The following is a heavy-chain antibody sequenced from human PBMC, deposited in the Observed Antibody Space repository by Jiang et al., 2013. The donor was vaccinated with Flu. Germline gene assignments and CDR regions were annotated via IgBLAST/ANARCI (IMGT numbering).Heavy chain of an antibody. J-gene: IGHJ4*02. D-gene: IGHD4-11*01. Sequence: KPTQTLTLTCTISGLSLTASAVAVGWVRQPPGKALEWLALIYWDDDKRYSPSLKSRLTISKDTSKNQVILTMTNMDPVDTATYYCAHNYPYFRYWGQGTLVTVSS. CDR1: GLSLTASAVA. CDR2: IYWDDDK. V-gene: IGHV2-5*02. CDR3: AHNYPYFRY.